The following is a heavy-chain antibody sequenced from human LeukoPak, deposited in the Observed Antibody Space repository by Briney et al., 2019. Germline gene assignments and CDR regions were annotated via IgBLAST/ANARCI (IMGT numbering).Heavy chain of an antibody. CDR2: IKSKTFGETV. V-gene: IGHV3-15*01. Sequence: GGSLRLSCTASGFTFSNAWMSWVRQAPGKGLEWVGRIKSKTFGETVDFAAPVKGRFSLSRDDSKDTLYLQMNSLKPEDTALYFCTTEFQITVTIGSYFDLWGRGALVTVSS. J-gene: IGHJ2*01. CDR1: GFTFSNAW. CDR3: TTEFQITVTIGSYFDL. D-gene: IGHD4-17*01.